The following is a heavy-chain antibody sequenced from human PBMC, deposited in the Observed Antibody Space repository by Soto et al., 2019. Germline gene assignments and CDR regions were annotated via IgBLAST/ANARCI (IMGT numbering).Heavy chain of an antibody. CDR1: GFTFSSYA. CDR2: ISGSGGST. D-gene: IGHD3-22*01. V-gene: IGHV3-23*01. Sequence: LRLSCAASGFTFSSYAMSWVRQAPGKGLEWVSAISGSGGSTYYADSVKGRFTISRDNSRNTLYLQMNSLRAEDTAVYYCANYYDSSGPSDNFDYWGQGTLVTVSS. J-gene: IGHJ4*02. CDR3: ANYYDSSGPSDNFDY.